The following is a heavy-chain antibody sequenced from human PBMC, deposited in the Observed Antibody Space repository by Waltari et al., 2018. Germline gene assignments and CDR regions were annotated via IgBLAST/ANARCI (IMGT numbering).Heavy chain of an antibody. CDR2: ISADNGNR. CDR3: AREEDYYYYGMDV. Sequence: QVHLLQSGPEVKKPGASVKVSCKASGYSFTNYGISWVRQAPGQGLEWMGWISADNGNRNDAQKLQGRVTMTTDTATRTAYMELRNLRSDDTAVYYCAREEDYYYYGMDVWGQGTTVNVSS. J-gene: IGHJ6*02. CDR1: GYSFTNYG. V-gene: IGHV1-18*01.